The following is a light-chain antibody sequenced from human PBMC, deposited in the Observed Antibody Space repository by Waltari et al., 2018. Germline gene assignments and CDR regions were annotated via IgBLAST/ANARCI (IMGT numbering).Light chain of an antibody. CDR1: QRIATN. CDR3: QQYNHYYS. V-gene: IGKV3-15*01. J-gene: IGKJ2*01. Sequence: IVMTQSPATLSVSPGEGATLSCGASQRIATNIAWYQQKPGQGPRLLISEASTRVAGIPARFSGGGSGTEFTLTISSLQSEDFAVYYCQQYNHYYSFGQGTRLEIK. CDR2: EAS.